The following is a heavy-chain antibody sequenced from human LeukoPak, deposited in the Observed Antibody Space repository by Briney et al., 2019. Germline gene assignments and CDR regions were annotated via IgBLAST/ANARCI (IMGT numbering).Heavy chain of an antibody. J-gene: IGHJ4*02. CDR1: GYTFTGYY. D-gene: IGHD3-22*01. Sequence: GASVKVSCKASGYTFTGYYMHWVRQAPGQGLEWMGWINPNSGGTNYAQKFQGRVTMTRGTSISTAYMELSRLRSDDTAVYYCARDFYYDSSGYYYDWGQGTLVTVSS. CDR2: INPNSGGT. V-gene: IGHV1-2*02. CDR3: ARDFYYDSSGYYYD.